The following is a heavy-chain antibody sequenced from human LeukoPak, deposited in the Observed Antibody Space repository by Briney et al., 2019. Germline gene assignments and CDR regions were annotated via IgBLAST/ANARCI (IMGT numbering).Heavy chain of an antibody. Sequence: PGGSLRLSCAASGFTVRSNYMSWVRQAPGKGLECVSVMYGSGTTYYADSVKGRFTISRDNFKNTLYLQMNSLRSEDTAVYYCARTSSGWFDPWGQGTPVTVSS. CDR3: ARTSSGWFDP. CDR1: GFTVRSNY. J-gene: IGHJ5*02. D-gene: IGHD6-19*01. V-gene: IGHV3-66*01. CDR2: MYGSGTT.